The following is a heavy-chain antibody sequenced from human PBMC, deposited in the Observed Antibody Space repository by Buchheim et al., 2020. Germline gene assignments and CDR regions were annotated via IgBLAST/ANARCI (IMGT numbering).Heavy chain of an antibody. CDR2: ITYDGSTK. CDR3: AKDLGSSGYGPLGY. CDR1: GFTFSSYG. V-gene: IGHV3-30*18. D-gene: IGHD3-22*01. J-gene: IGHJ4*02. Sequence: QVQLVESGGGVVQPGRSLRLSCAASGFTFSSYGMHWVRQAPGKGLEWVAVITYDGSTKYYADSVKGRFTISRDNSKNTLYMQMNRLRAEDTAVYYCAKDLGSSGYGPLGYWGQGTL.